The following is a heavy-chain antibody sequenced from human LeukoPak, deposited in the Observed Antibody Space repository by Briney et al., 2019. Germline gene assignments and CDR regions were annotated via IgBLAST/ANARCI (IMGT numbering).Heavy chain of an antibody. V-gene: IGHV3-21*01. D-gene: IGHD3-22*01. Sequence: GGSLRLSCAASGFTFSIYAMSWVRQAPGKGLEWVSSISSSSSYIYYADSVKGRFTISRDNSKNTLYLQMNSLRAEDTAVYYCARGQRITMTDYGMDVWGQGTTVTVSS. CDR3: ARGQRITMTDYGMDV. CDR2: ISSSSSYI. CDR1: GFTFSIYA. J-gene: IGHJ6*02.